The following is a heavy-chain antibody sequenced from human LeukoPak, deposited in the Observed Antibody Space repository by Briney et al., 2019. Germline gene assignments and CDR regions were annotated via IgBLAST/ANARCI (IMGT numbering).Heavy chain of an antibody. V-gene: IGHV3-30*02. CDR3: AKDSGTLHGGPDF. D-gene: IGHD3-10*01. J-gene: IGHJ4*02. CDR2: LEKDGDDI. Sequence: GGSLRLSCAASGFTFSNYAMHWVRQAPGKGLEWVAYLEKDGDDIMYGDSVKGRFTISRDNSKNKVYLQMNSLRSEDTAVYYCAKDSGTLHGGPDFWGQGTLVSVSS. CDR1: GFTFSNYA.